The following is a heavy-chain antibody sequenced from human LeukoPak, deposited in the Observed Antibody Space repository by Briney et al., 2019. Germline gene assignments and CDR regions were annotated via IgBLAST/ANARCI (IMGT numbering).Heavy chain of an antibody. J-gene: IGHJ6*02. V-gene: IGHV3-21*04. CDR3: AKVADSSGYYWGAGMDV. CDR2: ISSSSSYI. Sequence: GGSLRLSRAASGFTFSSYSMNWVRQAPGKGLEWVSSISSSSSYIYYADSVKGRFTISRDNSKNTLYLQMNSLRAEDTAVYYCAKVADSSGYYWGAGMDVWGQGTTVTVSS. CDR1: GFTFSSYS. D-gene: IGHD3-22*01.